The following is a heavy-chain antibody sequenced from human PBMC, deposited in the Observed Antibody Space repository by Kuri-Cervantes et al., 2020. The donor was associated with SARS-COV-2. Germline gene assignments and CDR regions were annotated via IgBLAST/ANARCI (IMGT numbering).Heavy chain of an antibody. V-gene: IGHV3-23*01. CDR1: GFTFSSYA. J-gene: IGHJ6*03. CDR3: SLSSSSVYYYYMDV. CDR2: ISGSGGST. Sequence: GGSLRLSCAASGFTFSSYAMSWVRQAPGKGLEWVSAISGSGGSTYYADSVKGRFTISRDNSKNTLYLQMNSLRAVDTAVYYCSLSSSSVYYYYMDVWGKGTTVTVSS. D-gene: IGHD6-13*01.